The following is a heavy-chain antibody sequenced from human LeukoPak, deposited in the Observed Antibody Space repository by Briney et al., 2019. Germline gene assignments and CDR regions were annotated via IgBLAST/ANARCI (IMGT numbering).Heavy chain of an antibody. V-gene: IGHV1-18*01. CDR3: ARARITMVRGVAYYYDGMDV. CDR1: GYTFTSYG. Sequence: ASVKVSCKASGYTFTSYGISWVRQAPGQGLEWMGWISAYNGNTNYAQKLQGRVTMTTDTSTSTAYMELRSLRSDDTAVYYCARARITMVRGVAYYYDGMDVWGQGTTVTVSS. D-gene: IGHD3-10*01. J-gene: IGHJ6*02. CDR2: ISAYNGNT.